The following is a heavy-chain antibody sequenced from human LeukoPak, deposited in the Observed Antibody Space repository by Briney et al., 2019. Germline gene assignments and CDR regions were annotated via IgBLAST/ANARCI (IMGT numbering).Heavy chain of an antibody. CDR2: MNPNSSNT. Sequence: GASVKVSCKASGYTFTRYDINWVRQATGQGLEWMGWMNPNSSNTGYAQKFQGRVTVTRNTSISTAYMELSSLRSEDTAVYYCARVGYSGYEFDYWGQGTLVTVSS. CDR1: GYTFTRYD. D-gene: IGHD5-12*01. V-gene: IGHV1-8*01. J-gene: IGHJ4*02. CDR3: ARVGYSGYEFDY.